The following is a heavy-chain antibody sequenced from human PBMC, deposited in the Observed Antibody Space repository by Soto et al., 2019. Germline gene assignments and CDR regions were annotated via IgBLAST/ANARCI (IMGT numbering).Heavy chain of an antibody. CDR3: AKDPPESYGDYYYFDY. D-gene: IGHD4-17*01. J-gene: IGHJ4*02. CDR1: GFTFSSYA. CDR2: ISGSGGST. Sequence: GGSLRLSCAASGFTFSSYAMSWVRQAPGKGLEWVSAISGSGGSTYYADSVKGRFTISRDNSKNTLYLQMNSLRAEDTAVYYCAKDPPESYGDYYYFDYWGQGTLVTVSS. V-gene: IGHV3-23*01.